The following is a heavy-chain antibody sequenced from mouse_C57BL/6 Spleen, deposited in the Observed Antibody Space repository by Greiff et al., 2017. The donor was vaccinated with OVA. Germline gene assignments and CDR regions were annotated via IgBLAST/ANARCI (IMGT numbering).Heavy chain of an antibody. J-gene: IGHJ2*01. CDR1: GFTFSDYY. Sequence: EVQLVESEGGLVQPGSSMKLSCTASGFTFSDYYMAWVRQVPEKGLEWVANINYDGSSTYYLDSLKSRFIISRDNAKNILYLQMSSLKSEDTATYYCARDQVGYFDYWGQGTTLTVSS. D-gene: IGHD3-2*02. V-gene: IGHV5-16*01. CDR2: INYDGSST. CDR3: ARDQVGYFDY.